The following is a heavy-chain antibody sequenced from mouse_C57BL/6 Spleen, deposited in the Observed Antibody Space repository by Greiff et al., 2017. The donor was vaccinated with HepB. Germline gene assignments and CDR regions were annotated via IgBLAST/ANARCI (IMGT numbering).Heavy chain of an antibody. CDR2: INPSNGGT. V-gene: IGHV1-53*01. J-gene: IGHJ3*01. CDR1: GYTFTSYW. Sequence: VKLQESGSELVKPGASVKLSCKASGYTFTSYWMHWVKQRPGQGLEWIGNINPSNGGTNYNEKFKSKATLTVDKSSSTAYMQLSSLTSEDSAVYYCARRGTAQAPFAYWGQGTLVTVSA. D-gene: IGHD3-2*02. CDR3: ARRGTAQAPFAY.